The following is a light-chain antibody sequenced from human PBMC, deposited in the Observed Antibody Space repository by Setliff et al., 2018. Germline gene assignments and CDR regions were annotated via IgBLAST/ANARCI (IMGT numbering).Light chain of an antibody. V-gene: IGLV2-14*01. Sequence: QSALTQPASVSGSPGQSITISCTGTSSDVGGYNYVSWYQQHPGKAPKLMIYEVRNRPSGVSHRFSASKSGNTASLTISGLQVEDEADYYCSSYSTRTSLDVFGTGTKV. CDR1: SSDVGGYNY. J-gene: IGLJ1*01. CDR2: EVR. CDR3: SSYSTRTSLDV.